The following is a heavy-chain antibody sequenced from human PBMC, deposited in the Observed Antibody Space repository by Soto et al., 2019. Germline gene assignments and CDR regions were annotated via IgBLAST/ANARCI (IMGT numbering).Heavy chain of an antibody. CDR3: ARAVSYDFWSRYKYYYYGMDV. D-gene: IGHD3-3*01. Sequence: SETLSLTCTVSGGSISSYYWSWIRQPAGKGLEWIGRIYTSGSTNYNPSLKSRVTMSVDTSKNQFSLKLSSVTAADTAVYYCARAVSYDFWSRYKYYYYGMDVWGQGTTVTVSS. CDR1: GGSISSYY. V-gene: IGHV4-4*07. CDR2: IYTSGST. J-gene: IGHJ6*02.